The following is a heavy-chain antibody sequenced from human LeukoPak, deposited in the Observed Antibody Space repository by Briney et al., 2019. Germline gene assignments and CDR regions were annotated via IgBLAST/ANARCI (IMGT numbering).Heavy chain of an antibody. J-gene: IGHJ4*02. CDR1: GFSFSNVW. D-gene: IGHD6-13*01. V-gene: IGHV3-23*01. Sequence: GGSLRLSCVGSGFSFSNVWMTWVRRAPGKGLEWVSGISTSGATTYYADSVKGRFTISRDNSKNTLYLQMNSLRAEDTAVYYCAKTHGSSWSHFDYWGQGTLVTVSS. CDR3: AKTHGSSWSHFDY. CDR2: ISTSGATT.